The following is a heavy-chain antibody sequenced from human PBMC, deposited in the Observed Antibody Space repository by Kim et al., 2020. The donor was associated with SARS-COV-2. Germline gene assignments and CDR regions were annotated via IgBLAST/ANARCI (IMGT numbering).Heavy chain of an antibody. CDR1: GFTFDDYA. CDR3: AKDMRSSWSGYIPPYYY. CDR2: ISWNSGSI. D-gene: IGHD3-3*01. J-gene: IGHJ6*01. V-gene: IGHV3-9*01. Sequence: GGSLRLSCAASGFTFDDYAMHWVRQAPGKGLEWVSGISWNSGSIGYADSVKGRFTISRDNAKNSLYLQMNSLRAVDTALYYCAKDMRSSWSGYIPPYYY.